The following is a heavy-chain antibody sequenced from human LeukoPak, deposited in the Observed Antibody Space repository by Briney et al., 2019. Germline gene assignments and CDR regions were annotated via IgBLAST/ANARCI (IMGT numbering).Heavy chain of an antibody. Sequence: GRSLRLSCAASGFTFSSYGMHWVRQAPGKGLEWVAVISYDGSNKYYADSVKGRFTISRDNSKNTLCLQMNSLRAEDTAVYYCAKDLGSPSSSSVDYWGRGTLVTVSS. J-gene: IGHJ4*02. CDR1: GFTFSSYG. CDR3: AKDLGSPSSSSVDY. D-gene: IGHD6-6*01. V-gene: IGHV3-30*18. CDR2: ISYDGSNK.